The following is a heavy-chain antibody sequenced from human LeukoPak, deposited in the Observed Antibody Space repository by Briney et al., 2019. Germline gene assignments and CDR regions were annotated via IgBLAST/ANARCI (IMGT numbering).Heavy chain of an antibody. CDR3: ARGLHYNILTGGMDV. CDR2: ISHTGAT. V-gene: IGHV4-34*01. J-gene: IGHJ6*02. Sequence: SETLSLTCAVFGGSFSGYYWSWIRPSPEKGLGGIGEISHTGATNYNPSLKSRVTVSVDTSKKQFSLNLRSVTAADTAVYYCARGLHYNILTGGMDVWGQGTTVIVSS. CDR1: GGSFSGYY. D-gene: IGHD3-9*01.